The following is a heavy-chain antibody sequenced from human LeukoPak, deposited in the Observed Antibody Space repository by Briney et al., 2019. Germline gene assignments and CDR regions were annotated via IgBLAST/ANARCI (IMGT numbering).Heavy chain of an antibody. CDR1: GYTFTSYG. Sequence: ASVKVSCKASGYTFTSYGISWVRQAPGQGLEWMGWISAYNGNTNYAQKLQGRVTMTTDTSTSTAYMELSRLRSDDTAVYYCARESSGWTNWFDPWGQGTLVTVSS. V-gene: IGHV1-18*01. CDR2: ISAYNGNT. J-gene: IGHJ5*02. D-gene: IGHD6-19*01. CDR3: ARESSGWTNWFDP.